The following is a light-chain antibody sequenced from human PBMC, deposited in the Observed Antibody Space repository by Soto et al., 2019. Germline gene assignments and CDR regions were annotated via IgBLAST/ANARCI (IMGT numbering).Light chain of an antibody. CDR3: QQTVSFPRT. CDR2: AAS. J-gene: IGKJ2*01. V-gene: IGKV1-39*01. CDR1: HDISRY. Sequence: DIQMTQSPSSLSASVGNRVTLTCRASHDISRYLNWYQQKPGRAPKLLIYAASSLQSGVPSRFSGSGSGTDFTLTINGLQPEDFATYYCQQTVSFPRTFGQRTKLEIK.